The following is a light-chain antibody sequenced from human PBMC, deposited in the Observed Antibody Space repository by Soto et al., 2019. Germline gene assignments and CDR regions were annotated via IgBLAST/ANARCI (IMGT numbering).Light chain of an antibody. CDR1: SSDVGSYNY. J-gene: IGLJ2*01. CDR3: TSYAGYNNPVV. V-gene: IGLV2-8*01. Sequence: QSALTQPPSASGSPGQSVTISCTGTSSDVGSYNYVSWYQQHPDKAPKLMIYEVNKRPSGVPDRFSGSKSGNTASLTVSGLQAEDEADYYCTSYAGYNNPVVFGGGTKLTLL. CDR2: EVN.